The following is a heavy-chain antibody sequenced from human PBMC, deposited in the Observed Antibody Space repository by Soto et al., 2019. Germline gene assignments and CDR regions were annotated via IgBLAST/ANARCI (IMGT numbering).Heavy chain of an antibody. CDR2: IYYSGST. J-gene: IGHJ4*02. CDR1: GGSISSGGYY. V-gene: IGHV4-31*03. CDR3: ARGDCSGGSCPIDY. Sequence: PSETLSLTCTVSGGSISSGGYYWSWIRQHPGKGLEWIGYIYYSGSTYYNPSLKSRVTISVDTSKNQFSLMLSSVTAADTAVYYCARGDCSGGSCPIDYWGQGTLVTVSS. D-gene: IGHD2-15*01.